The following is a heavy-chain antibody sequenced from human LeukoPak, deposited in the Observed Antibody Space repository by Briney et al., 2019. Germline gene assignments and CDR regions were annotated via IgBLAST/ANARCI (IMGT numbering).Heavy chain of an antibody. CDR2: IMPFFATA. D-gene: IGHD3-22*01. V-gene: IGHV1-69*05. CDR1: GGTFSSYA. J-gene: IGHJ4*02. CDR3: ARAGPYDSSGYCDY. Sequence: SVKVSCKASGGTFSSYAISWVRQTPGQGLEWMGGIMPFFATANYAQKFQGRVTITTDESTSTAYMELSSLRSEDTAVYYCARAGPYDSSGYCDYWGQGTLVTVSS.